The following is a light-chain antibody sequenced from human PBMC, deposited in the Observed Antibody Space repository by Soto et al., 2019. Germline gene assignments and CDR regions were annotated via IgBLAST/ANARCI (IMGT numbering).Light chain of an antibody. CDR1: SSDIGGYNY. Sequence: QSALTQPPSASGSPGQSLTISCTGTSSDIGGYNYVSWYQQHPGKAPNLIIYAVNQRPSGVPDRFSGSKSGNTASLTFSGLQADDEADYYCSSYAGSNNAIFGGGTKVTVL. J-gene: IGLJ2*01. V-gene: IGLV2-8*01. CDR3: SSYAGSNNAI. CDR2: AVN.